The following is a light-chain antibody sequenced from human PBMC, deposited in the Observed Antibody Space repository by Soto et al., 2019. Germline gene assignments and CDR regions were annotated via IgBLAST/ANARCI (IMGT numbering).Light chain of an antibody. CDR3: QQYDHLPIT. J-gene: IGKJ5*01. V-gene: IGKV1-33*01. CDR1: QDISNY. Sequence: DLQLHQSPSSLSASVGDRVTSTCQASQDISNYLNWYQQKPGEAPKLLIYDASKLETGVPSRFSGSGSGTDFTFTISSLQPEDFATYHCQQYDHLPITFGQGTLLEI. CDR2: DAS.